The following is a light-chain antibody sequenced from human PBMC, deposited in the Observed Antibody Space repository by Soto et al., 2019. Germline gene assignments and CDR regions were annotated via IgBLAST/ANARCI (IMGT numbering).Light chain of an antibody. CDR3: AAWDDSLNVAV. CDR2: SNN. J-gene: IGLJ2*01. Sequence: QSVLTQPPSASGTPGQRVTISCSGSSSNIGSNTVNWYQQLPGTAPKLLIYSNNQRPSGVPDRFSGSKSGTSASLAISGLQSEDEADYYCAAWDDSLNVAVFGGGTKVTVL. V-gene: IGLV1-44*01. CDR1: SSNIGSNT.